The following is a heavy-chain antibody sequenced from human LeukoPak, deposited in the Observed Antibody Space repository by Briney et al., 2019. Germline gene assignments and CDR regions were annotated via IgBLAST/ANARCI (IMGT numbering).Heavy chain of an antibody. V-gene: IGHV4-38-2*01. CDR2: IYHSGST. CDR1: GYSISSGYY. D-gene: IGHD3-3*01. CDR3: ARHKIFGVIKQGWFDP. J-gene: IGHJ5*02. Sequence: SGTLSLTCAVSGYSISSGYYWGWIRQPPGKGLEWIGSIYHSGSTYYNPSLKSRVTISVDTSKNQFSLKLSSVTAADTAVYYCARHKIFGVIKQGWFDPWGQGTLVTVSS.